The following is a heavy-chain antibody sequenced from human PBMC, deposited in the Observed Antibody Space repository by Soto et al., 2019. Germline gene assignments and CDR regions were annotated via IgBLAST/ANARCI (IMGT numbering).Heavy chain of an antibody. CDR3: ARDQGDSSGYYVLYHYYFDY. Sequence: ASVKVSCKSSGYTFTTYGISWVRQAPGQGLEWMGWINVYNGIANYAQKFQGRVTITADKSTSTAYMELSSLRSEDTAVYYCARDQGDSSGYYVLYHYYFDYWGQGTLVTVSS. V-gene: IGHV1-18*01. CDR2: INVYNGIA. D-gene: IGHD3-22*01. J-gene: IGHJ4*02. CDR1: GYTFTTYG.